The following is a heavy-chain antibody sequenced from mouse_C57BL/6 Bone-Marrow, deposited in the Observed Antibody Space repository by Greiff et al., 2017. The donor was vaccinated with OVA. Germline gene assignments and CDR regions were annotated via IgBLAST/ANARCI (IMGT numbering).Heavy chain of an antibody. CDR3: AREGGPFDY. CDR2: ISDGGSYT. J-gene: IGHJ2*01. CDR1: GFTFSSYA. Sequence: EVQLQESGGGLVKPGGSLKLSCAASGFTFSSYAMSWVRQTPEKRLEWVATISDGGSYTYYPDNVKGRFTISRDNAKNNLYLQMSHLKSEDTAMYYCAREGGPFDYWGQGTTLTVSS. V-gene: IGHV5-4*01.